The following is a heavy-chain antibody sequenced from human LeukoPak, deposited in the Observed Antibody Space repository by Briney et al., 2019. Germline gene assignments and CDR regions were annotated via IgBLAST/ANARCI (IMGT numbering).Heavy chain of an antibody. D-gene: IGHD2-2*02. CDR1: GGSVSSGSYY. CDR2: IYYSGST. CDR3: ARSTYCSSTSCYRQNNWFDP. Sequence: PSGTLSLTCAVSGGSVSSGSYYWSWIRQPPGKGLEWIGYIYYSGSTNYNPSLKSRVTISVDTSKNQFSLKLSSVTAADTAVYYCARSTYCSSTSCYRQNNWFDPWGQGTLVTVSS. J-gene: IGHJ5*02. V-gene: IGHV4-61*01.